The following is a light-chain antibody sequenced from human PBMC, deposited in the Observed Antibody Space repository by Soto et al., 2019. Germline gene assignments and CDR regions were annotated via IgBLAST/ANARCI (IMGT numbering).Light chain of an antibody. CDR1: SGHSNYA. J-gene: IGLJ2*01. CDR2: LNSDGSY. CDR3: QTWGTGVV. Sequence: QLVLTQSPSASASLGASVKLTCTLSSGHSNYAIAWHQQQPEKGPRYLMKLNSDGSYSKGDGIPDRFSGSSSGAERYLTISSLQSEDEADYYCQTWGTGVVFGGGTKLTVL. V-gene: IGLV4-69*01.